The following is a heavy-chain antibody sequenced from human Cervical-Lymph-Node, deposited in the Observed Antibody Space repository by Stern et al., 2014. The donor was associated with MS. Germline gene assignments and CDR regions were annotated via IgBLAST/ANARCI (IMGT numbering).Heavy chain of an antibody. CDR2: LDWDDDK. Sequence: QVTLKESGPALVKPTQTLTLTCTFSGFSLSTSGMCVSWIRQPPGKALEWLALLDWDDDKYYSTSLKTRLTISKDTSKNQVVLTMTNMDPVDTATYYCARTYYYDSSGRNWFDPWGQGTLVTVSS. J-gene: IGHJ5*02. CDR1: GFSLSTSGMC. D-gene: IGHD3-22*01. V-gene: IGHV2-70*01. CDR3: ARTYYYDSSGRNWFDP.